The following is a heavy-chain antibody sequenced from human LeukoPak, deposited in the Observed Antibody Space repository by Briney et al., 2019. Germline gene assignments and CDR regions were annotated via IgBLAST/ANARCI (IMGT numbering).Heavy chain of an antibody. J-gene: IGHJ3*02. CDR2: SYSGGST. Sequence: GGSLRLSCAASGFTVSSNYISWVRQAPGKGLECVSASYSGGSTDYADSVKGRFTISRDNSKNTLYLQMNSLRTEDTAVYYCARGVIRGIDAFDIWGQGTMVTVSS. D-gene: IGHD3-10*01. CDR3: ARGVIRGIDAFDI. V-gene: IGHV3-66*02. CDR1: GFTVSSNY.